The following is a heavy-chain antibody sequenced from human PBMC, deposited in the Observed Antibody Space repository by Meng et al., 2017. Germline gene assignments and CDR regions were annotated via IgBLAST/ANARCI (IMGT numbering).Heavy chain of an antibody. CDR1: GFSLSTSGVG. D-gene: IGHD3-10*01. Sequence: QITLNESGPTLVKPTQTLTLTCTFSGFSLSTSGVGVGWIRQPPGRALEWLALIYWNDDKRYSPSLKSRLTITKDTSKNQVVLTMINMDPVDTATYYCAHRQELLWFGELFRPSYYFDYWGQGTLVTVSS. CDR2: IYWNDDK. J-gene: IGHJ4*02. V-gene: IGHV2-5*01. CDR3: AHRQELLWFGELFRPSYYFDY.